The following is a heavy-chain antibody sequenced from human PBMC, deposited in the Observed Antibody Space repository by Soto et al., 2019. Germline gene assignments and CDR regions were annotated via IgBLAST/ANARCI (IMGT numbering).Heavy chain of an antibody. CDR1: GGSISSYY. CDR2: IYYSGST. J-gene: IGHJ5*02. Sequence: QVQLQESGPGLVKPSETLSLTCTVSGGSISSYYWSWIRQPPGKGLEWIGYIYYSGSTNYNPSHKSRVTISVDTSKNRFSQKQNSVTAADTAVYYCARAENQPTWFDPWGQGTLVTLSS. V-gene: IGHV4-59*01. D-gene: IGHD2-2*01. CDR3: ARAENQPTWFDP.